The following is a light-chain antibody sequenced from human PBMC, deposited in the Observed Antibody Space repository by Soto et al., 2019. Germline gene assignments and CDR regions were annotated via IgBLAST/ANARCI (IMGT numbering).Light chain of an antibody. CDR3: QQYGSSPPLT. V-gene: IGKV3-20*01. CDR1: QSVSSSY. J-gene: IGKJ4*01. CDR2: GAS. Sequence: EFVLTQSPGTLSLSPGERATLSCRASQSVSSSYLAWYQQKPGQAPRILIHGASTRATDIPDRFSGSGSGTDFTLTISRLEPEDFAVYYCQQYGSSPPLTFGGGTKVEIK.